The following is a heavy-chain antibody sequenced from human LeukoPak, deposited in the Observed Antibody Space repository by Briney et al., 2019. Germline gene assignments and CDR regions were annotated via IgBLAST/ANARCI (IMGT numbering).Heavy chain of an antibody. D-gene: IGHD1-26*01. CDR2: IRSKANSYAT. CDR1: GFTFSGSA. CDR3: TTFSYGAPSY. Sequence: PGGSLRLSCATSGFTFSGSAMHWVRQASGKGLEWVGRIRSKANSYATAYAASVKGRFTISRDDSKNTAYLQMNSLKTEDTAVYCCTTFSYGAPSYWGQGTLVTVSS. J-gene: IGHJ4*02. V-gene: IGHV3-73*01.